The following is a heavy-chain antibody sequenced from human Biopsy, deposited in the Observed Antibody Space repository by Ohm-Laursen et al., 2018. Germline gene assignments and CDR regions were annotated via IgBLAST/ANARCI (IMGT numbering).Heavy chain of an antibody. Sequence: TLSLTCGVSGFSISSGFHWAWIRQPPGKGLERIGFIYRTGTTTHNPSFKSRVAMAVDTSKNQFSLTLNSVTAADTAVYYCARMKGRGYFDYWGQGTLVIVSS. D-gene: IGHD2-15*01. J-gene: IGHJ4*02. CDR3: ARMKGRGYFDY. CDR2: IYRTGTT. CDR1: GFSISSGFH. V-gene: IGHV4-38-2*01.